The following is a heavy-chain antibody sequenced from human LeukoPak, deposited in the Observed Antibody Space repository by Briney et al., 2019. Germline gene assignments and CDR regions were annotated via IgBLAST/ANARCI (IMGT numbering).Heavy chain of an antibody. CDR2: INHSGST. J-gene: IGHJ3*02. D-gene: IGHD3-10*01. CDR1: GGSFSGYY. Sequence: PSEALSLTYAVYGGSFSGYYWSWIRQPPGKGLEWIGEINHSGSTNYNPSLKSRVTISVDTSKNQFSLKLSSVTAADTAVYYCARGPGSYYLVAFDIWGQGTMVTVSS. CDR3: ARGPGSYYLVAFDI. V-gene: IGHV4-34*01.